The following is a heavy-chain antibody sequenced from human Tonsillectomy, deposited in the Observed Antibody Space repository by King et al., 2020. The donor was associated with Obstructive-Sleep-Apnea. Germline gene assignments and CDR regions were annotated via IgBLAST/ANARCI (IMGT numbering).Heavy chain of an antibody. V-gene: IGHV3-30-3*01. Sequence: QLVQSGGGVVQPGRSLRLSCAASGFTFSSYYMHWGRQAPGKGLEWVALISYDGNKKNYADSGKGRFTISRDNSKSALFLQMNSLRAEDTAVYYCAYFDSSGYYSYFDYWGQGTLVTVSS. CDR3: AYFDSSGYYSYFDY. J-gene: IGHJ4*02. D-gene: IGHD3-22*01. CDR2: ISYDGNKK. CDR1: GFTFSSYY.